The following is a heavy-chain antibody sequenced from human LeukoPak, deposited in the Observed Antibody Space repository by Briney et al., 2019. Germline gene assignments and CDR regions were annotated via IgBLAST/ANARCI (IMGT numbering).Heavy chain of an antibody. CDR3: ARELSRPSPQLGMPDVKTAASPGY. CDR2: ISSSSSYI. Sequence: GGSLRLSCAASGFTFSSYSMNWVRQAPGKGLEWVSSISSSSSYIYYADSVKGRFTISRDNAKNSLYLQMNSLRAEDTAVYYCARELSRPSPQLGMPDVKTAASPGYWGQGTLVTVSS. D-gene: IGHD2-2*01. J-gene: IGHJ4*02. V-gene: IGHV3-21*01. CDR1: GFTFSSYS.